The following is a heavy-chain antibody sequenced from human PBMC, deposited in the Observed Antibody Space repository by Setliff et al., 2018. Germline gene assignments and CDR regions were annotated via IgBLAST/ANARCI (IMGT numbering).Heavy chain of an antibody. CDR2: IXXXXXT. CDR3: ARVLVLGYNWFDP. J-gene: IGHJ5*02. D-gene: IGHD3-10*01. V-gene: IGHV4-34*01. Sequence: SETLSLTCAVYGESFSGYFWSWIRQTPEKGLEWIGEIXXXXXTXYNPXXKSRVTISIDTSKNQFSLKVNSVTAADTAVYFCARVLVLGYNWFDPWGQGTLVTVS. CDR1: GESFSGYF.